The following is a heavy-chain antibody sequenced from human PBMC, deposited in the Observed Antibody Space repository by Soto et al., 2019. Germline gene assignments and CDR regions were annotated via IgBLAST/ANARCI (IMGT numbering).Heavy chain of an antibody. CDR3: ARDIGSGWYYFDY. D-gene: IGHD6-19*01. CDR1: GFTFSSYS. J-gene: IGHJ4*02. Sequence: GGSLRLSCAASGFTFSSYSMNWVRQAPGKGLEWVSYITPSSDTIYYADSVKGRFTISRDNGKNSLYLQMNSLGDEDTAVYYCARDIGSGWYYFDYWGQGSMVTVSS. V-gene: IGHV3-48*02. CDR2: ITPSSDTI.